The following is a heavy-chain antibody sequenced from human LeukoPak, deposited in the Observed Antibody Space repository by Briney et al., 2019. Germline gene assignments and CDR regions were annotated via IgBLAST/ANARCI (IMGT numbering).Heavy chain of an antibody. CDR2: IIPIFGTA. D-gene: IGHD3-22*01. V-gene: IGHV1-69*13. J-gene: IGHJ4*02. CDR3: AREAYYDSSGYYLPDY. CDR1: GGTFSSYA. Sequence: SVKVSCKASGGTFSSYAISWVRQAPGQGLEWMGGIIPIFGTANYAQKFQGRVTITADESTSTAYMELSSLRSEDTAVYYCAREAYYDSSGYYLPDYWGQGTLVTVSS.